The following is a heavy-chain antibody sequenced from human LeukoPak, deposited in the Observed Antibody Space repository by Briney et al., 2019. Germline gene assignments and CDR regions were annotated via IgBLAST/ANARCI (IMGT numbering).Heavy chain of an antibody. Sequence: QPGGSLRVSCAASGFTFSSYWLNWVRPTPGKGLEWVANIKEDGSEKYHVDSVKGWFTISRDNAKSSLYLQMNSLRAEDTALYYCARSIMGGGAFNYWGQGTQVTVSS. CDR3: ARSIMGGGAFNY. V-gene: IGHV3-7*03. CDR1: GFTFSSYW. D-gene: IGHD3-10*01. CDR2: IKEDGSEK. J-gene: IGHJ4*02.